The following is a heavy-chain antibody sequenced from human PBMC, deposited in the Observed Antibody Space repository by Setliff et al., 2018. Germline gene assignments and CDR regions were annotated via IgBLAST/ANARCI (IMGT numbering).Heavy chain of an antibody. J-gene: IGHJ6*02. CDR2: IYFNENT. V-gene: IGHV4-4*07. D-gene: IGHD5-18*01. CDR3: ARDRTAYSYGLDV. CDR1: GGSISSYF. Sequence: SETLSLTCSVSGGSISSYFWNWVRQPAGKGLEWIGRIYFNENTNYNPSLKSRVTMSIDTSKNQFALNLKSVTAADTAVYYCARDRTAYSYGLDVWGQGTTVTVSS.